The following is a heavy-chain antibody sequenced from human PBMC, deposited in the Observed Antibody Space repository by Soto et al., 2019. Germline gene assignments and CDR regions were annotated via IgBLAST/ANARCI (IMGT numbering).Heavy chain of an antibody. V-gene: IGHV5-51*01. D-gene: IGHD5-18*01. CDR3: ARSREYSFGYKSPFDV. CDR2: IYPADSDT. Sequence: GKGLECMGIIYPADSDTRYSPSFQGQVTISADKSISTAYLQWNSLKASDTAIYYCARSREYSFGYKSPFDVWGQGTTVTVSS. J-gene: IGHJ3*01.